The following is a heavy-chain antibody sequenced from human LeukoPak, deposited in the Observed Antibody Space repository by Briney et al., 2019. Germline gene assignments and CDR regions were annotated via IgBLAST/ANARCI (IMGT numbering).Heavy chain of an antibody. J-gene: IGHJ4*02. CDR1: GFTFSSYW. D-gene: IGHD3-9*01. Sequence: GGSLRLSCAASGFTFSSYWMSWVRQAPGKGLEWVSAISGSGGSTYYADSVKGRFTISRDNSKNTLYLQMNSLRAEDTAVYYCAKESDILTGYYTSNFDHWAREPWSPSPQ. V-gene: IGHV3-23*01. CDR2: ISGSGGST. CDR3: AKESDILTGYYTSNFDH.